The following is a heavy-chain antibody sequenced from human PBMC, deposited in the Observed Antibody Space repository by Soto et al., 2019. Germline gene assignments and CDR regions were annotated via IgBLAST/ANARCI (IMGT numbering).Heavy chain of an antibody. CDR2: INHSGST. CDR3: ARGSITIFGVVIRGYYYYGMDV. Sequence: SETLSLTCAVYGGSFSGYYWSWIRQPPGKGLEWIGEINHSGSTNYNPSLKSRVTISVDTSKNQFSLKLSSVTAADTAVYYCARGSITIFGVVIRGYYYYGMDVWGQGTTVTVSS. V-gene: IGHV4-34*01. D-gene: IGHD3-3*01. CDR1: GGSFSGYY. J-gene: IGHJ6*02.